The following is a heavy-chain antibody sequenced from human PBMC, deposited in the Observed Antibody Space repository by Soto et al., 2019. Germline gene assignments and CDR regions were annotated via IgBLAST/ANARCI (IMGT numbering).Heavy chain of an antibody. J-gene: IGHJ4*02. D-gene: IGHD3-10*01. CDR1: GFTFSSYD. Sequence: EVQLVESGGGLVQPGGSLRLSCAASGFTFSSYDMHWVRQATGKGLEWVSAIGTAGDTYYPGSVKGRFTISRENAKNSLYLQMNSLRAGDTAVYYCAREVSPRGFDYWGQGILVTVSS. V-gene: IGHV3-13*01. CDR3: AREVSPRGFDY. CDR2: IGTAGDT.